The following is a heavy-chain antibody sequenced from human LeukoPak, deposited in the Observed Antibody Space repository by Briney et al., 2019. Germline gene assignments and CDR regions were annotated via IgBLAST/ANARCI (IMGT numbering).Heavy chain of an antibody. Sequence: SETLSLTCAVYGGSFSGYYWSWIRQHPGKGLEWIGYIYYSGSTYYNPSLKSRVTISVDTSKNQFSLKLSSVTAADTAVYYCARVRQLAYAFDIWGQGTMVTVSS. CDR1: GGSFSGYY. CDR2: IYYSGST. V-gene: IGHV4-31*11. D-gene: IGHD2-15*01. J-gene: IGHJ3*02. CDR3: ARVRQLAYAFDI.